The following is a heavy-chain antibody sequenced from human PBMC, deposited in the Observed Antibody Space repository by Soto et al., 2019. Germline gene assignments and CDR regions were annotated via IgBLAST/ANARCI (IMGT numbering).Heavy chain of an antibody. V-gene: IGHV3-23*01. CDR3: ARGSTDSYPGSRIFDF. CDR1: GLTFGSRA. J-gene: IGHJ4*02. D-gene: IGHD3-10*01. Sequence: WVSLRLSCVASGLTFGSRAMTWVRQAPGEGLQWVSTITDTGGDAKYADSVRGRFVISRDNSKKTLYLQMTSLTAEDSAMYYCARGSTDSYPGSRIFDFWGRGTLVTVSS. CDR2: ITDTGGDA.